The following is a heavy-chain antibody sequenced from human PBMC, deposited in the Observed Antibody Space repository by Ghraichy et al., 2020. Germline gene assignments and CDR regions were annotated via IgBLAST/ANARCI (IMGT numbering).Heavy chain of an antibody. CDR3: ARAGIAVAGTGWGY. D-gene: IGHD6-19*01. Sequence: ASVKVSCKASGYTFTGYYMHWVRQAPGQGLEWMGWINPNSGGTNYAQKFQGRVTMTRDTSISTAYMELSRLRSDYTAVYYCARAGIAVAGTGWGYWGQGTLVTVSS. V-gene: IGHV1-2*02. CDR2: INPNSGGT. J-gene: IGHJ4*02. CDR1: GYTFTGYY.